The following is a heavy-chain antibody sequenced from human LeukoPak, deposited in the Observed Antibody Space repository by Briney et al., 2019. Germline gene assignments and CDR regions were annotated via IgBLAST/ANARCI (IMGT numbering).Heavy chain of an antibody. Sequence: GGSLRLSCAVSRFTFSSYCMTWVRQAPGKGLEWVANIKQGGSETYYVDSVKGRFAISRDIAKNSLYLQMNSLRAEDTAVYYCARGVLYSTDAFDIWGQGTMVIVSS. CDR3: ARGVLYSTDAFDI. V-gene: IGHV3-7*01. J-gene: IGHJ3*02. CDR1: RFTFSSYC. D-gene: IGHD4-11*01. CDR2: IKQGGSET.